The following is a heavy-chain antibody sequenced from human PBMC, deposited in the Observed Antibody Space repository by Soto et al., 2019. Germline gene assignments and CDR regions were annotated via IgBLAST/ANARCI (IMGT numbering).Heavy chain of an antibody. V-gene: IGHV1-69*13. CDR3: ASHHSYSSSYYWFDP. D-gene: IGHD6-13*01. J-gene: IGHJ5*02. CDR1: GGTFSSYA. Sequence: SVKVSCKASGGTFSSYAISWVRQAPGQGLEWMGGIIPIFGTANYAQKFQGRVTITADESTSTAYMELGSLRSEDTAVYYCASHHSYSSSYYWFDPWGQRTLVAVSS. CDR2: IIPIFGTA.